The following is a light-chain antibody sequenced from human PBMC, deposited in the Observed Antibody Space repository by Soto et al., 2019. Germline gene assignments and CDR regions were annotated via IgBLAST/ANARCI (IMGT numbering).Light chain of an antibody. CDR3: QQYNTYST. V-gene: IGKV1-5*03. CDR1: QTISSW. CDR2: KSS. Sequence: DCQMTQSPSTLSGSVGDRVTITCRASQTISSWLAWYQQKPGKAPKLLIYKSSTLKSGVPARFSGSGSGTEFTLTISSLQPDDFATYYCQQYNTYSTFGQGTRLENK. J-gene: IGKJ5*01.